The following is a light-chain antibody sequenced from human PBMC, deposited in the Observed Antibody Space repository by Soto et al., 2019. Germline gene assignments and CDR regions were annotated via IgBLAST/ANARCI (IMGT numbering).Light chain of an antibody. Sequence: QSALTQPRSVSGSPGQSVTISCTGTSSDVGGYYYVSWYQQHPGKAPKLMIYDVTKRPSGVPDRFSGSKSGNTASLTISGLQAEDEADYYCCSYAGSYRYVFGAGTKLTVL. CDR2: DVT. V-gene: IGLV2-11*01. CDR3: CSYAGSYRYV. CDR1: SSDVGGYYY. J-gene: IGLJ1*01.